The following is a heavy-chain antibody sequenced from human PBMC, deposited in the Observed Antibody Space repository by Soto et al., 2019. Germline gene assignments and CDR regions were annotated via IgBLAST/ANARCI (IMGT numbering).Heavy chain of an antibody. J-gene: IGHJ4*02. CDR3: ARESEDLTSNFDY. CDR2: ISSTTNYI. CDR1: GFIFTRYS. Sequence: GGSLRLSCAASGFIFTRYSMNWVRQAPGKGLEWVSSISSTTNYIYYGDSMKGRFTISRDNAKNSLYLEMNSLRAEDTAVYYCARESEDLTSNFDYWGQGILVTVSS. V-gene: IGHV3-21*06.